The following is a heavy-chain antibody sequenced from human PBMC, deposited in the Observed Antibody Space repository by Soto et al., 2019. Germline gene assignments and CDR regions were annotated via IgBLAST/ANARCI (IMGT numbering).Heavy chain of an antibody. D-gene: IGHD3-10*01. CDR1: GFTFSSYA. V-gene: IGHV3-30-3*01. CDR3: ARSSPHYGSGSYPKYYYYGMDV. CDR2: ISYDGSNK. J-gene: IGHJ6*02. Sequence: PGGSLRLSCAASGFTFSSYAMHWVRQAPGKGLEWVAVISYDGSNKYYADSVKGRFTISRDNSKNTLYLQMNSLRAEDTAVYYCARSSPHYGSGSYPKYYYYGMDVWGQGTTVTVSS.